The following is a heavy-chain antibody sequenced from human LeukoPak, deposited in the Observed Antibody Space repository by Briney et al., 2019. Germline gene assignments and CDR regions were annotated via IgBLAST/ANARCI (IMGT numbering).Heavy chain of an antibody. D-gene: IGHD6-13*01. CDR3: ARLAAAGEGLFDY. V-gene: IGHV4-59*08. CDR2: IYYSGST. CDR1: GASMSSYY. Sequence: SETLSLTCTVSGASMSSYYRSWIRQPPGKGLEWIGYIYYSGSTNYNPSLKSRVTISVDTSKNQFSLKLSSVTAADTAVYYCARLAAAGEGLFDYWGQGTLVTVSS. J-gene: IGHJ4*02.